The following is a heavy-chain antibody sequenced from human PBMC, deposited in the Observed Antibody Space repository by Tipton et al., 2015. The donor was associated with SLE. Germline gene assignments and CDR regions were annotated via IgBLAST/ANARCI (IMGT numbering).Heavy chain of an antibody. J-gene: IGHJ2*01. D-gene: IGHD3-22*01. V-gene: IGHV4-39*01. CDR3: ARQGPGDYYDSSGYYQGWYFYL. Sequence: LVKPSETLSLTCTVSGGSISSSSYYWGWIRQPPGKGLEWIGSIYYSGSTYYNPSHKSRVTISVDTSKNQFSLKLSSVTAADTAVYYCARQGPGDYYDSSGYYQGWYFYLWGRGTLVTVSS. CDR1: GGSISSSSYY. CDR2: IYYSGST.